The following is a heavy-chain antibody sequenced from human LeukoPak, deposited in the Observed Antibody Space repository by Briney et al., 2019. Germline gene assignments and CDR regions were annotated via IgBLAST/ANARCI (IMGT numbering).Heavy chain of an antibody. V-gene: IGHV3-23*01. CDR2: ISGSGVST. CDR3: AKDRMKAPYYDAFDI. J-gene: IGHJ3*02. Sequence: GGSLRLSCAVSGFTFSDYAMSWVRQAPGKGLEWVSLISGSGVSTYYGHSVKGRFTISRDNSKNTVYLQMNSLRVEDTAVYYCAKDRMKAPYYDAFDIWGQGRMVIVSS. D-gene: IGHD3-10*01. CDR1: GFTFSDYA.